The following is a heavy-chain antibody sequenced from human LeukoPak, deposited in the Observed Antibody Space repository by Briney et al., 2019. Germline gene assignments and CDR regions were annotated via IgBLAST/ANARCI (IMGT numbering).Heavy chain of an antibody. D-gene: IGHD3-22*01. V-gene: IGHV1-69*13. Sequence: GASVKVSCKASGYTFTSYDINWVRQAPGQGLEWMGGIIPIFGTANYAQKFQGRVTITADESTSTAYMELSSLRSEDTAVYYCARDSYYDSSGYPEWGQGTLVTVSS. CDR1: GYTFTSYD. CDR2: IIPIFGTA. CDR3: ARDSYYDSSGYPE. J-gene: IGHJ4*02.